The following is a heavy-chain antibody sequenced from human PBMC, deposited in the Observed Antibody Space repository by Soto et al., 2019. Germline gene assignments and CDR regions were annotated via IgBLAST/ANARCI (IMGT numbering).Heavy chain of an antibody. CDR2: IKSKTDGGTT. CDR1: DFTFSKSW. CDR3: TTDSYSTIIIVRFDY. J-gene: IGHJ4*01. V-gene: IGHV3-15*07. Sequence: GGSPXLSCAASDFTFSKSWINWVRQAPGKGLEWVGRIKSKTDGGTTDYAEPVKGRFAISRDDSNNMVYLQMNSLKVEDTAVYYCTTDSYSTIIIVRFDYWGHGTLVTVSS. D-gene: IGHD3-22*01.